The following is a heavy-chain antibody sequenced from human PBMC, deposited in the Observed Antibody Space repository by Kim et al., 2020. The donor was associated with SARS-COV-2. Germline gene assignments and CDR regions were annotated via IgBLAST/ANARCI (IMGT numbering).Heavy chain of an antibody. CDR3: ARDHSPGGPDWESRKRFLEWLPTDSWFDP. CDR1: GYDFAGHG. J-gene: IGHJ5*02. D-gene: IGHD3-3*01. Sequence: ASVKVSCKAFGYDFAGHGITWVRQAPGEALEYVGWISAYNGKTDYGHKFQGRVTLTTDTSTTTVYMELRSLRFDDTAVYFCARDHSPGGPDWESRKRFLEWLPTDSWFDPWGQGTLVTVSS. V-gene: IGHV1-18*04. CDR2: ISAYNGKT.